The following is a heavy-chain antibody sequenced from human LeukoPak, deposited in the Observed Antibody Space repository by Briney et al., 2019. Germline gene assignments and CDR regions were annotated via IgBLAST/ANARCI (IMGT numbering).Heavy chain of an antibody. D-gene: IGHD5-24*01. J-gene: IGHJ4*02. CDR2: LYSGGST. Sequence: GGSLRLSCAASGFTVSSNYMSWVRQAPGKGLVWVYVLYSGGSTYYGGSVKGRFTISTGNSKNTLYLQVNRLRAEDTAVYYCARAGLQCEGVYYWGQGTLVTVSS. CDR3: ARAGLQCEGVYY. CDR1: GFTVSSNY. V-gene: IGHV3-53*01.